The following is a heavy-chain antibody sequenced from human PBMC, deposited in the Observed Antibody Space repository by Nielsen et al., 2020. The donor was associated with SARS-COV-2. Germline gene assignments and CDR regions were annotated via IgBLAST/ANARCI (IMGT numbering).Heavy chain of an antibody. Sequence: GGSLRLSCVASGFTFSHFWMSWVRQAPGKGLEWVANIKKDGSDINYVASVKGRFTISRDNANNSLFLHMNSLRVEDTAVYYCTRDWLFSSGPSDSWGQGTLVTVSS. CDR2: IKKDGSDI. V-gene: IGHV3-7*01. D-gene: IGHD6-19*01. CDR1: GFTFSHFW. CDR3: TRDWLFSSGPSDS. J-gene: IGHJ4*02.